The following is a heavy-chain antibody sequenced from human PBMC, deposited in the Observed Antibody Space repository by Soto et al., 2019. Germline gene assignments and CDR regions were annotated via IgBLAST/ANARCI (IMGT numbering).Heavy chain of an antibody. CDR1: GFTFSSYA. J-gene: IGHJ4*02. CDR2: ISGSGGST. V-gene: IGHV3-23*01. D-gene: IGHD6-13*01. Sequence: EVQLLESGGGLVQPGGSLRLSCAASGFTFSSYAMSWVRQAPGKGLEWVSAISGSGGSTYYADSVKGRFTISRDNSKNPRYLQMNSLRGEDTAVYYCAYSSTPFDYWGQGTLVTVSS. CDR3: AYSSTPFDY.